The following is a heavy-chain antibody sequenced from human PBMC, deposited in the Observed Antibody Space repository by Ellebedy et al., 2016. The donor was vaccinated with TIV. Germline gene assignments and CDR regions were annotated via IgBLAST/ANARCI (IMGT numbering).Heavy chain of an antibody. V-gene: IGHV1-18*01. J-gene: IGHJ4*02. CDR3: ARVARSPAPNPDELELRFYFDY. CDR1: GYTFTSYG. D-gene: IGHD1-7*01. Sequence: ASVKVSXKASGYTFTSYGISWVRQAPGQGLEWMGWISAYNGNTNYAQKLQGRVTMTTDTSTSTAYMELRSLRSDDTAVYYCARVARSPAPNPDELELRFYFDYWGQGTLVTVSS. CDR2: ISAYNGNT.